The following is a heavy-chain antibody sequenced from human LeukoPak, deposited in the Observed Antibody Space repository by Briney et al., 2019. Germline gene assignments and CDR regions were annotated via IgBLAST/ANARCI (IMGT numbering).Heavy chain of an antibody. J-gene: IGHJ4*02. Sequence: GGSLRLSCAASGLTFSSYSMNWVRQAPGKGLEWVSSISSSSSYIYYADSVKGRFTISRDNAKNSLYLLMNSLRAEDTAVYYCARESTAMGFDYWGQGTLVTVSS. CDR2: ISSSSSYI. V-gene: IGHV3-21*01. CDR3: ARESTAMGFDY. D-gene: IGHD5-18*01. CDR1: GLTFSSYS.